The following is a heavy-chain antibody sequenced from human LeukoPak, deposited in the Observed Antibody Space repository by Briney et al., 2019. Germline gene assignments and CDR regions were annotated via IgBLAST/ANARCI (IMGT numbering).Heavy chain of an antibody. D-gene: IGHD6-6*01. CDR2: IYYSGCT. CDR3: ARRGPGAGRYFDY. Sequence: SETLSLTCTVSGGSISSYYWSWIRQPPGKGLEWIGYIYYSGCTNYNPSLKSRVTISVDTSKKQFSLKLSSVTAADTAVYYCARRGPGAGRYFDYWGQGTLVTVSS. V-gene: IGHV4-59*01. CDR1: GGSISSYY. J-gene: IGHJ4*02.